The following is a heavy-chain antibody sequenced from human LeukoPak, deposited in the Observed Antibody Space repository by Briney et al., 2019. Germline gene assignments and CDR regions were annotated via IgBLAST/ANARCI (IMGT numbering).Heavy chain of an antibody. CDR1: GGSISSYY. CDR2: IYYSGST. Sequence: TSETLSLTCTVSGGSISSYYWSWIRQPPGKGLEWIGYIYYSGSTNYNPSLKSRVTISVDTSKNQFSLKLSSVTPADTAVYYCARVDYDSSGYYYNYWGQGTLVTVSS. V-gene: IGHV4-59*01. J-gene: IGHJ4*02. CDR3: ARVDYDSSGYYYNY. D-gene: IGHD3-22*01.